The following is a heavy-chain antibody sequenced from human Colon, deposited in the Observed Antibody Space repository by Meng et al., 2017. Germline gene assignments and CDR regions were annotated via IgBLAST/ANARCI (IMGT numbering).Heavy chain of an antibody. D-gene: IGHD1-26*01. CDR2: ISGRGGDT. CDR1: GFPFSSYA. V-gene: IGHV3-23*01. Sequence: GESLKISCAASGFPFSSYAVSWVRQAPGRGLEWVSSISGRGGDTYYVDSVKGRFTISRDNSNNTLYLQMNSLRPEDTAVYYCVRDRIRGSGDYCDYWGQGTLVTVSS. J-gene: IGHJ4*02. CDR3: VRDRIRGSGDYCDY.